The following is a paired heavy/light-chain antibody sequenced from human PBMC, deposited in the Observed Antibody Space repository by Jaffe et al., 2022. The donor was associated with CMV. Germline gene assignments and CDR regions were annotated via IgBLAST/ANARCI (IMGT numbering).Heavy chain of an antibody. CDR2: IYTSGST. J-gene: IGHJ6*02. V-gene: IGHV4-4*07. Sequence: QVQLQESGPGLLKPSETLSLTCSVSGDSISTYYWSWIRQSAGKGLEWMGRIYTSGSTDYNPSFRSRLTMSIRASKNQFSLKLTSVTAADTGVYYCAREMGLWPTYSYAMEVWGQGTTVTVSS. D-gene: IGHD2-21*01. CDR1: GDSISTYY. CDR3: AREMGLWPTYSYAMEV.
Light chain of an antibody. J-gene: IGLJ1*01. CDR1: SSDVGGSNY. Sequence: QSALTQPPSASGSPGQSVTISCTGTSSDVGGSNYVSWYQQHPGKAPKLLIFEVSHRPSGVPDRFSGSKSGNTASLTVSGLQAEDEAEYYCSSHAGYKNYHVFGTGTKVTVL. CDR2: EVS. V-gene: IGLV2-8*01. CDR3: SSHAGYKNYHV.